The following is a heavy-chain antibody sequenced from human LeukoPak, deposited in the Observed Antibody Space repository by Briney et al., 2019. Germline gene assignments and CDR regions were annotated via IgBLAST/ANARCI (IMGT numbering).Heavy chain of an antibody. Sequence: PGGSLRLSCAASGLSFNTYWMSWVRQAPGKGLEWVANIKRDGSEKYYVDSVKGRFTISRDNAKSSLYLQMNSLRAEDTAVYYCATQNSSGWYPYWGQGTLVTVSS. D-gene: IGHD6-19*01. J-gene: IGHJ4*02. CDR1: GLSFNTYW. V-gene: IGHV3-7*03. CDR3: ATQNSSGWYPY. CDR2: IKRDGSEK.